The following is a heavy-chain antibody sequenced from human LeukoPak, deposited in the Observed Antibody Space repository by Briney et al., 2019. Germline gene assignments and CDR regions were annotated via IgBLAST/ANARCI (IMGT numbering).Heavy chain of an antibody. Sequence: PGGSLRLSCAASGFTFSSYAMSWVRQAPGKGLERVSGVIGSGDTTYYADSVKGRLTISRDNSKNTLYLQMNSVRAEDTAIYYCAKSFSPRSIDMSFDSWGQGTLVTVSS. J-gene: IGHJ4*02. D-gene: IGHD6-6*01. CDR3: AKSFSPRSIDMSFDS. V-gene: IGHV3-23*01. CDR1: GFTFSSYA. CDR2: VIGSGDTT.